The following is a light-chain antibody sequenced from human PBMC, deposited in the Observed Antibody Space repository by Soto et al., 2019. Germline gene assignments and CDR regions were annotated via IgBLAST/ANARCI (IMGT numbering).Light chain of an antibody. CDR1: QSISSSN. Sequence: EIVLTQSPGTLSLSPGERATLSCRASQSISSSNLAWYQQKPGQAPRLLLYGASNRASGIPDRISGSGSGTEFTLTISSLQSEDFAVYYCQQYNNWPPITFGQGTRLEIK. V-gene: IGKV3D-15*01. CDR3: QQYNNWPPIT. J-gene: IGKJ5*01. CDR2: GAS.